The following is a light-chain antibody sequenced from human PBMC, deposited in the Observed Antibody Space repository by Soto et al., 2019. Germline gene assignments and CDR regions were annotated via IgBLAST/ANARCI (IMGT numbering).Light chain of an antibody. Sequence: DIVMTQSPDSLAVSLGERPTINCKSSQSVLYSPNNKSYLAWYQQKPGQPPKLLIYWASTRESGVPDRFGGSGSGTDFTLTITSLQAEDVAVYYCQQYYSIPITFGQGTRLEIK. J-gene: IGKJ5*01. CDR3: QQYYSIPIT. CDR2: WAS. CDR1: QSVLYSPNNKSY. V-gene: IGKV4-1*01.